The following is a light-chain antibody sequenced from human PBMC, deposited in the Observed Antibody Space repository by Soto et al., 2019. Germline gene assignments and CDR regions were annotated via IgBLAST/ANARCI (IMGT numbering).Light chain of an antibody. J-gene: IGLJ1*01. CDR1: SSDVGGYSY. Sequence: QSALTHPASVSGSPGQSIAISCTGTSSDVGGYSYVSWYQQQPGKAPKLVISDVSNRPSGVSDRFSGSKSGNTASLTISGLQTEDEADYYCASYTTSSTYVFGTGTQLTVL. V-gene: IGLV2-14*01. CDR3: ASYTTSSTYV. CDR2: DVS.